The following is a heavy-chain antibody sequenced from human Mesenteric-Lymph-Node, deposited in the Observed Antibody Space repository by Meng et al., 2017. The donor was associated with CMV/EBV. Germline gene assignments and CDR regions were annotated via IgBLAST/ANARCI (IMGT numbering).Heavy chain of an antibody. J-gene: IGHJ4*02. CDR2: INHSGST. D-gene: IGHD3-22*01. CDR1: GGSFSGYY. V-gene: IGHV4-34*01. Sequence: AVYGGSFSGYYWSWIRQPPGKGLEWIGEINHSGSTNYNPSLKSRVTISVDTSKNQFSLKLSSVTAADTAVYYCARGKYDSSGYYPDYWGQGTLVTVSS. CDR3: ARGKYDSSGYYPDY.